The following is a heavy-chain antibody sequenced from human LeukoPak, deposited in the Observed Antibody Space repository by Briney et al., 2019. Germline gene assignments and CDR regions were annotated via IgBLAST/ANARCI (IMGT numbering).Heavy chain of an antibody. CDR1: GGSISSYY. CDR3: ARSIQIAYCGGDCYRAGFDY. J-gene: IGHJ4*02. V-gene: IGHV4-59*01. Sequence: SETLSLTCTVSGGSISSYYWSWIRQPPGKGLEWIGYIYYSGSTNYNPSLKGRVTISVDTSKNQFSLKLSSVTAADTAVYYCARSIQIAYCGGDCYRAGFDYWGQGTLVTVSS. D-gene: IGHD2-21*02. CDR2: IYYSGST.